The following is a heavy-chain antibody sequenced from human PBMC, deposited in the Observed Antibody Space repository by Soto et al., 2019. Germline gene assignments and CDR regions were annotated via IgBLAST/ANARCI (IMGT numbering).Heavy chain of an antibody. V-gene: IGHV4-31*03. CDR2: FQYRGNT. D-gene: IGHD3-16*02. J-gene: IGHJ3*02. CDR3: ARVVGSPTHAFDI. Sequence: QVQLQESGPGLVKPSQTLSLTCTVSGGSISSGGYYWSLIRQHPGKGLEWIGNFQYRGNTYYNTSLKSRVTIPVDTSKNQFSMKLNSVTAVDTAVYYCARVVGSPTHAFDIWGQGTMVTVSS. CDR1: GGSISSGGYY.